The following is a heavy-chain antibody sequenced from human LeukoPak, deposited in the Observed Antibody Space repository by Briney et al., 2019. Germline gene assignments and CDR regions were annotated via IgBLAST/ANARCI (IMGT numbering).Heavy chain of an antibody. Sequence: GGSLRLSCAAAGFTVSSKYMSWVRQAPGKGLEWVATLYSNGNTYYADSVKGRFSISRHNSKNTLSLQMNSLRAEDTAVYYCARDYYDGSAYYSYYEYWGQGTLVTVSS. CDR3: ARDYYDGSAYYSYYEY. CDR1: GFTVSSKY. D-gene: IGHD3-22*01. CDR2: LYSNGNT. V-gene: IGHV3-53*01. J-gene: IGHJ4*02.